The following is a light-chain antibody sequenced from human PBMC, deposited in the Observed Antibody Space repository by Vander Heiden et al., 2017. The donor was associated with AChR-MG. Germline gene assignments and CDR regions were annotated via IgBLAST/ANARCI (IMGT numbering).Light chain of an antibody. Sequence: SYELTQPPPVYVSPGQTARSTCSGDALPKQYAYWYQQKPGQAPVLVIYKDSERPSGIPERFSGSSSGTTVTLTISGVQAEDEADYYCQSADSSGTYVVFGGGTKLTVL. J-gene: IGLJ2*01. CDR3: QSADSSGTYVV. CDR2: KDS. CDR1: ALPKQY. V-gene: IGLV3-25*03.